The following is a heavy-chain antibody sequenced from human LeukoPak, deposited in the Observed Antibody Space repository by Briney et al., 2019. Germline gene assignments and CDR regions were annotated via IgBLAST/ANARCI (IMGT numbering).Heavy chain of an antibody. CDR1: GGSISSYY. CDR2: IYTSGST. D-gene: IGHD3-16*01. V-gene: IGHV4-4*07. Sequence: PSETLSLTCTVSGGSISSYYWSWIRQPAGKGLEWIGRIYTSGSTNYNPSLKSRVTISVDTSKNQFSLKLSSVTAADTAVYYCARPEKLRLGDPRAFDIWGQGTMVTVSS. J-gene: IGHJ3*02. CDR3: ARPEKLRLGDPRAFDI.